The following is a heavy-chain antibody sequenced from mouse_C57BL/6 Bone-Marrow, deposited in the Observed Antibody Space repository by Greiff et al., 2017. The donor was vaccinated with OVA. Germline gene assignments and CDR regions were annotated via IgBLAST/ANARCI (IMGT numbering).Heavy chain of an antibody. CDR3: ARHAYYDYDGYFDV. CDR2: FYPGSGSI. V-gene: IGHV1-62-2*01. D-gene: IGHD2-4*01. CDR1: GYTFTEYT. Sequence: VQVVESGAELVKPGASVKLSCKASGYTFTEYTIHWVKQRSGQGLEWIGWFYPGSGSIKYNEKFKDKATLTADNSSSTVYMELSRLTSEDSAVYFCARHAYYDYDGYFDVWGTGTTVTVSS. J-gene: IGHJ1*03.